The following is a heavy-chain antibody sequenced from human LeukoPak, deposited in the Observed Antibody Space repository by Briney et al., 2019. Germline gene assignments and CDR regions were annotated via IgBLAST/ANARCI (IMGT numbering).Heavy chain of an antibody. CDR2: IWYDGSNK. CDR1: GFTFSSYG. J-gene: IGHJ4*02. V-gene: IGHV3-33*01. Sequence: GGSLRLSCAASGFTFSSYGMHWVRQAPGKGLEWVAVIWYDGSNKYYADSVKGRFTISRDNSKNTLYLQMNSLRVEDTAVYYCARSYSSGWAFDYWGQGTLVTVSS. CDR3: ARSYSSGWAFDY. D-gene: IGHD6-19*01.